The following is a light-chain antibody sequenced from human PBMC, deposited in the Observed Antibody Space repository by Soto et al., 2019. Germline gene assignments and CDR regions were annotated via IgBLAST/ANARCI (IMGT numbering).Light chain of an antibody. CDR1: SSNIGAGYD. V-gene: IGLV1-40*01. CDR2: SNN. CDR3: HSYDSSLSAVV. Sequence: QSVLTQPPSVSGAPGQRVTISCTGTSSNIGAGYDVHWYQQLPGKAPTLLIYSNNDRPSGVPDRFSGSKSGTSTSLAITGLQADDEADYYCHSYDSSLSAVVFGGGTKLTVL. J-gene: IGLJ3*02.